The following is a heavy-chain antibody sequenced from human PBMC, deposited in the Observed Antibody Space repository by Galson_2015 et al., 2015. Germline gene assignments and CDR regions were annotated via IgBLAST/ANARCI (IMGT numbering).Heavy chain of an antibody. J-gene: IGHJ5*02. CDR2: ISAYNGNT. CDR3: ARDGSPITIFGNWFDP. V-gene: IGHV1-18*01. CDR1: GYTFTSYG. D-gene: IGHD3-3*01. Sequence: SVKVSCKASGYTFTSYGISWVRQAPVQGLEWMGWISAYNGNTNYAQKLQGRVTMTTDTSTSTAYMELRSLRSDDTAVYYCARDGSPITIFGNWFDPWGQGTLVTVPS.